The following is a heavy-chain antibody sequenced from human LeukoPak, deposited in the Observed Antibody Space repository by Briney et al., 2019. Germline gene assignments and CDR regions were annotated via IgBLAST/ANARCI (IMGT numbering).Heavy chain of an antibody. CDR1: GFTFSSYW. CDR3: ARGVDYYENSGTIDY. V-gene: IGHV3-7*01. CDR2: IKQDGSEK. J-gene: IGHJ4*02. D-gene: IGHD3-22*01. Sequence: GGSLRLSCEVSGFTFSSYWMSWVRQAPGKGLEWVANIKQDGSEKNYVDSVKGRFTISRDNAENSLYLQMNSLRAEDTAVYYCARGVDYYENSGTIDYWGQGTLVTVSS.